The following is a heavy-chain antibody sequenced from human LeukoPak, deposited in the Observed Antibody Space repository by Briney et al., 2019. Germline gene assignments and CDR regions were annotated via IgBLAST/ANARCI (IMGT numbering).Heavy chain of an antibody. CDR3: ARDQRFLEWLPLDY. CDR2: ISSSSSYI. Sequence: GGFLRLSCAASGCTFSGYSMNWVRQAPGKGLEWVSSISSSSSYIYYADSVKGRFTISRDNAKNSLYLQMNSLRAEDTAVYYCARDQRFLEWLPLDYWGQGTLVTVSS. D-gene: IGHD3-3*01. J-gene: IGHJ4*02. CDR1: GCTFSGYS. V-gene: IGHV3-21*01.